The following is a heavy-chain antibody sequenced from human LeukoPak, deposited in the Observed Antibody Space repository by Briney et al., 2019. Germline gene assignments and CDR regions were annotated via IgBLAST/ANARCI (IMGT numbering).Heavy chain of an antibody. CDR2: ISGTGGNT. J-gene: IGHJ4*02. CDR3: AKQGAYTTPDHSDY. Sequence: GSLRLSCAASGFTFSNYAMSWVRQAPGKGLEWVSTISGTGGNTYYADSVKGRFTISKNISQSTLYLQMNSLRADDTAVYYCAKQGAYTTPDHSDYWGQGTLVTVSS. CDR1: GFTFSNYA. V-gene: IGHV3-23*01. D-gene: IGHD2-2*02.